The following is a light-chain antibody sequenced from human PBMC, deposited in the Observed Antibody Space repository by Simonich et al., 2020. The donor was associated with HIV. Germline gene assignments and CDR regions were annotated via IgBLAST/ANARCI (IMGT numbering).Light chain of an antibody. Sequence: EIVLTQSPATLSLSPGERATLSCRASPSVTSHLAWYPHKPGQAPRLTIYDASNRATGIPARFSGSGSGTDFTLTISSLEPEDFAIYYCQQRSHWPTFGQGTKVEIK. CDR2: DAS. CDR1: PSVTSH. J-gene: IGKJ1*01. V-gene: IGKV3-11*01. CDR3: QQRSHWPT.